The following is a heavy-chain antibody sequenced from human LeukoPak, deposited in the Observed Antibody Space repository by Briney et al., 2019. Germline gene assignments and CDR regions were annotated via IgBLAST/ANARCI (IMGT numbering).Heavy chain of an antibody. V-gene: IGHV4-39*07. CDR1: GGSISSSSYY. Sequence: PSETLSLTCTVSGGSISSSSYYWGWIRQPPGKGLEWIGSIYYSGSTYYNPSLKSRLTISVDKSKNQFSLKLSSVTAADTAVYYCARESGYSYGTSTGNWFDPWGQGTLVTVSS. D-gene: IGHD5-18*01. CDR2: IYYSGST. J-gene: IGHJ5*02. CDR3: ARESGYSYGTSTGNWFDP.